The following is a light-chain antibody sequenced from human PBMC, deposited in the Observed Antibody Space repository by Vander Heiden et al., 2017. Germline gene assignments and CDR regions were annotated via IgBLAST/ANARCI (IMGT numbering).Light chain of an antibody. CDR3: SSYTRASTLYV. J-gene: IGLJ1*01. CDR2: DVN. CDR1: SSDVGGYHF. V-gene: IGLV2-14*03. Sequence: QSALTQPASVSGSPGQSITISCTGTSSDVGGYHFLSWYRQPPGKAPQLIIYDVNNRPSGVSNHFSGSKSGNTASLTISGLQAEDEADYYCSSYTRASTLYVFGTGTKVTVL.